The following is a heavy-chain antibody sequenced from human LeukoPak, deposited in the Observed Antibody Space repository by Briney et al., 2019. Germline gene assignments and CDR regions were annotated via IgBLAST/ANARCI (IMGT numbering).Heavy chain of an antibody. Sequence: GGSLRLSCAASGFTFSSYAMHWVRQAPGKGLEWVAVISYDGSNKYYADSVKGRFTISRDNSKNTLYLQMNSLRAEDTAVYYCARDDRSSSSSWKRRDAFDIWGQGTMVTVSS. CDR3: ARDDRSSSSSWKRRDAFDI. V-gene: IGHV3-30-3*01. J-gene: IGHJ3*02. CDR1: GFTFSSYA. CDR2: ISYDGSNK. D-gene: IGHD6-13*01.